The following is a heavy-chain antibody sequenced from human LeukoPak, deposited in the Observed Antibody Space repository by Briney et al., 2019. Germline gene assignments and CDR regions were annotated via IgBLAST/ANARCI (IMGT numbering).Heavy chain of an antibody. CDR3: ARDGSSGYGLDY. J-gene: IGHJ4*02. V-gene: IGHV1-8*01. D-gene: IGHD3-22*01. CDR2: MSPNSGDT. Sequence: ASVKVSCKASGYTFTSYDFNWVRQATGQRPEWMGWMSPNSGDTGYAQKFQDRVTMTRNTSISTAYMELSSLRSDDTAVYYCARDGSSGYGLDYWGQGTLVTVSS. CDR1: GYTFTSYD.